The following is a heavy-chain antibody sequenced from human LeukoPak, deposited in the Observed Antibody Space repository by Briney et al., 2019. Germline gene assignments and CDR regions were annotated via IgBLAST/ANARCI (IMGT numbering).Heavy chain of an antibody. J-gene: IGHJ4*02. Sequence: GGCLRLSCAASGFTFSSYWMHWVRQAPGKGLVWVSRINSDGSSTSYADSVKGRFTTSRDNAKNTLYLQMNSLRAEDTAVYYCAREYGSGSYLIFDYWGQGTLVTVSS. V-gene: IGHV3-74*01. D-gene: IGHD3-10*01. CDR1: GFTFSSYW. CDR3: AREYGSGSYLIFDY. CDR2: INSDGSST.